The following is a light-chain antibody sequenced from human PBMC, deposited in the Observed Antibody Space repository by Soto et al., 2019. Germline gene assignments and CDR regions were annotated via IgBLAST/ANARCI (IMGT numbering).Light chain of an antibody. J-gene: IGKJ2*01. V-gene: IGKV3-20*01. Sequence: EIVLTQSPGTLCLSPGERATLSCRASQSVSSRFLAWYQQKGGQAPRLLMYGASRRATGIPDRFSDSGSGTDFTLTISRLEPEDFAVYYCQQYGSSYTFGQGTKLEIK. CDR1: QSVSSRF. CDR2: GAS. CDR3: QQYGSSYT.